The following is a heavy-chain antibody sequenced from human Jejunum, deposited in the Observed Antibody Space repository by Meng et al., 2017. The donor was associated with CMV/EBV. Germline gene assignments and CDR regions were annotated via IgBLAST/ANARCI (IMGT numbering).Heavy chain of an antibody. CDR1: GGSISNHY. CDR2: FYSSDTY. Sequence: QGQLQEPGPGLVKPSETLSLTCTVSGGSISNHYWSWIRQSAGKGLEWIGRFYSSDTYNYHPSLNSRLTMSLDTSKNQFSLNLSSVTAADTAIYYCARGPGASTREGFDYWGLGTLVTVSS. V-gene: IGHV4-4*07. D-gene: IGHD1-26*01. J-gene: IGHJ4*02. CDR3: ARGPGASTREGFDY.